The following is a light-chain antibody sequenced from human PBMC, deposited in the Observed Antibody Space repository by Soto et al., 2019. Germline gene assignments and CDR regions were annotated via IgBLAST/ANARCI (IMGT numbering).Light chain of an antibody. Sequence: DIVMTQSPDSLAVSLGERATINCKSSQSVLYSSNNKNYLSWFQQKPGQPPKLLIYWASTRESGVPDRFSGSGSGPHFTLTISRLQAEDLAVYYCQQYYNTPYTFGQGTRLEI. J-gene: IGKJ5*01. CDR2: WAS. CDR3: QQYYNTPYT. V-gene: IGKV4-1*01. CDR1: QSVLYSSNNKNY.